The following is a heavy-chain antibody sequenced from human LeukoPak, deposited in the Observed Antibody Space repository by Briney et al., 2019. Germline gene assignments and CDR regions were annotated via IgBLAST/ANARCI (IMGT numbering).Heavy chain of an antibody. CDR2: IYYSGST. D-gene: IGHD5-18*01. Sequence: SETLSLTCTVSGGSISSYYWSWIRQPPGEGREWIGFIYYSGSTNYNPSLKSRVTISVDTSKNQLSLKLSSVTAADTAVYYCARHRLAYIYGPFDYWGQGTLVTVSP. CDR3: ARHRLAYIYGPFDY. CDR1: GGSISSYY. V-gene: IGHV4-59*08. J-gene: IGHJ4*02.